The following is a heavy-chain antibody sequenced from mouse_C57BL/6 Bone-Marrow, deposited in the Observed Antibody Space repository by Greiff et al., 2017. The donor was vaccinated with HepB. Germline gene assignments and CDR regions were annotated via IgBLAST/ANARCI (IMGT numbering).Heavy chain of an antibody. D-gene: IGHD1-1*01. V-gene: IGHV1-39*01. Sequence: EVKLMESGPELVKPGASVKISCKASGYSFTDYNMNWVKQSNGKSLEWIGVINPNYGTTSHNQKFKGKATLTVDQSSSTAYMQLNSLTSEDSAVYYCAIYGGLLRAWFAYWGQGTLVTVSA. CDR1: GYSFTDYN. J-gene: IGHJ3*01. CDR3: AIYGGLLRAWFAY. CDR2: INPNYGTT.